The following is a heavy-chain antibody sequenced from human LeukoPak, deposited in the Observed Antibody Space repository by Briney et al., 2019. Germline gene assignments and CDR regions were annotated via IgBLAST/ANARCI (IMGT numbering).Heavy chain of an antibody. Sequence: SVKVSCKASGGTLSSYAISRVRQAPGQGLEWMGGIIPIFGTANYAQKFQGRVTITADKSTSTAYMELSSLRSEDTAVYYCAREDGITMVRGVPRFDPWGQGTLVTVSS. CDR3: AREDGITMVRGVPRFDP. D-gene: IGHD3-10*01. V-gene: IGHV1-69*06. CDR2: IIPIFGTA. CDR1: GGTLSSYA. J-gene: IGHJ5*02.